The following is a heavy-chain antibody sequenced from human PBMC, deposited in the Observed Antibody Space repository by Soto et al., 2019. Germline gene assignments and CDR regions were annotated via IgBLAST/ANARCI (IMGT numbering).Heavy chain of an antibody. Sequence: SETLSLTCTVSGVSISSSIYYWGWIRQPPGKGLEWIGSIYFSGSTHYNVSLTSRVTISVDTSRNQFSLKLSSVTATDTAVYYCARHVRGWQLMLDNWGQGSLVTVSS. V-gene: IGHV4-39*01. D-gene: IGHD6-13*01. J-gene: IGHJ4*02. CDR3: ARHVRGWQLMLDN. CDR1: GVSISSSIYY. CDR2: IYFSGST.